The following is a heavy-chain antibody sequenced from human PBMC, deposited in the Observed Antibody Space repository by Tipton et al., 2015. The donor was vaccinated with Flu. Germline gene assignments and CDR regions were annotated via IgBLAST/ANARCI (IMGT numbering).Heavy chain of an antibody. Sequence: SLRLSCAASGFSFSSFWMAWVRQAPGKGLEWVANIKEDGSHGNYVDSVRGRFTISRDNAKNSLYLQMNSLRVEDAGLYYCARDKDGGLEYWGQGTLVTVSS. CDR2: IKEDGSHG. J-gene: IGHJ4*02. CDR3: ARDKDGGLEY. CDR1: GFSFSSFW. V-gene: IGHV3-7*01. D-gene: IGHD4-23*01.